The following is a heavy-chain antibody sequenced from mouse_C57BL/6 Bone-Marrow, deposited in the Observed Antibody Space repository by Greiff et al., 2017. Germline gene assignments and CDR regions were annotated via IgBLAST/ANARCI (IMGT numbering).Heavy chain of an antibody. CDR2: INPYNGGT. V-gene: IGHV1-19*01. D-gene: IGHD1-1*01. CDR3: ARYYYGSSSWFAY. J-gene: IGHJ3*01. Sequence: VQLQQSGPVLVKPGASVKMSCKASGYTFTDYYMNWVKQSHGKSLEWIGVINPYNGGTSYNQKFKGKATFTVDKSSSTAYMELNSLTSEDSAVYYCARYYYGSSSWFAYWGQGTLVTVSA. CDR1: GYTFTDYY.